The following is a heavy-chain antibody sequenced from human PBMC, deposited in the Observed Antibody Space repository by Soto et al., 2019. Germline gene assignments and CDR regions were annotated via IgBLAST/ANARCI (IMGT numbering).Heavy chain of an antibody. Sequence: QVQLVQSGAEVKKPGASVKVSCKASGYTFTGYYMHWVRQAPGQGLESMGWINPNSGGTNYAQKFQGWVTMTRDTSISTAYMELSRLRSDDTAVYYCARGWCSGGSCQRQNWFDPWGQGTLVTVSS. D-gene: IGHD2-15*01. CDR3: ARGWCSGGSCQRQNWFDP. CDR2: INPNSGGT. J-gene: IGHJ5*02. CDR1: GYTFTGYY. V-gene: IGHV1-2*04.